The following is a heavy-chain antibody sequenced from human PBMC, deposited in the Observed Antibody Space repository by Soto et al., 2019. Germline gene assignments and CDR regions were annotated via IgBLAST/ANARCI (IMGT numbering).Heavy chain of an antibody. CDR2: ISYDGNNK. CDR1: GFTFSSYV. CDR3: ARVWQAYQPLEAFDI. V-gene: IGHV3-30-3*01. J-gene: IGHJ3*02. Sequence: GGSLRLSCVASGFTFSSYVIHWVRQAPGKGLEWVALISYDGNNKFYADSVKGRFTISRDNSKNTLYLQMNSLRADDTAIYYCARVWQAYQPLEAFDIWGQGTMVTVSS. D-gene: IGHD2-2*01.